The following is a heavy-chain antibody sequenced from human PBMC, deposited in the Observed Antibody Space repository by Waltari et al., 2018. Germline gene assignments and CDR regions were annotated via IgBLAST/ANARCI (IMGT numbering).Heavy chain of an antibody. CDR3: AREPRWGSGYDLLPLWY. CDR1: GGTFSSYA. Sequence: QVQLVQSGAEVKKPRSSVEVSCKASGGTFSSYAISWVRQAPGQGLEWMGGIIPILGIANYAQKFQGRVTITADESTSTAYMELSSLRSEDTAVYYCAREPRWGSGYDLLPLWYWGQGTLVTVSS. V-gene: IGHV1-69*04. D-gene: IGHD5-12*01. J-gene: IGHJ4*02. CDR2: IIPILGIA.